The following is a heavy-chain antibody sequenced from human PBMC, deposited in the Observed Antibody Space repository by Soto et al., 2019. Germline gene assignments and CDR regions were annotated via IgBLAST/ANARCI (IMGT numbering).Heavy chain of an antibody. CDR3: ARHVGGCSSTSCYYGMDV. CDR1: GYSFTSYW. V-gene: IGHV5-51*01. J-gene: IGHJ6*02. Sequence: PGESLKISCKGSGYSFTSYWIGWVRQMPGKGLEWMGIIYPGDSDTRYSPSFQGQVTISADKSISTAYLQWSSLKASDTAMYYCARHVGGCSSTSCYYGMDVWGQGTTVTVSS. D-gene: IGHD2-2*01. CDR2: IYPGDSDT.